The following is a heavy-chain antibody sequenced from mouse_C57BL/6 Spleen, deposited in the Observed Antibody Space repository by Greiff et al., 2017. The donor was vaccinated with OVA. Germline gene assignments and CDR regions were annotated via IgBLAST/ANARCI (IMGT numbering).Heavy chain of an antibody. Sequence: EVQVVESGPELVKPGASVKISCKASGYSFTGYFMNWVKQSHGKSLEWIGRLNPYNGDTFYNQKFKGKATLTVDKSSSTAHMELLSLTSEDFAVYDCARCGNSPYWYFDVWGTGTTVTVSS. CDR1: GYSFTGYF. CDR3: ARCGNSPYWYFDV. V-gene: IGHV1-37*01. D-gene: IGHD2-1*01. J-gene: IGHJ1*03. CDR2: LNPYNGDT.